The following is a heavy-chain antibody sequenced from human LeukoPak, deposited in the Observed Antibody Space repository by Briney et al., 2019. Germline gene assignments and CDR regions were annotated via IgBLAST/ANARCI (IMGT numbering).Heavy chain of an antibody. CDR3: ARMYYFGSGSLKD. V-gene: IGHV4-34*01. D-gene: IGHD3-10*01. Sequence: PSETLSPTCAVYGGSFSGYYWSWIRQPPGKGLEWIGEINHSGSTDYNPSLESRVTISLDTSKTQFSLNLTSVTAADTAVYYCARMYYFGSGSLKDWGQGTLVTVSS. CDR2: INHSGST. CDR1: GGSFSGYY. J-gene: IGHJ4*02.